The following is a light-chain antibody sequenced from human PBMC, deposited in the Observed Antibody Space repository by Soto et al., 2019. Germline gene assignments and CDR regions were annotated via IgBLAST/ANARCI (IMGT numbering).Light chain of an antibody. CDR3: HQRSNWPRT. CDR2: GAS. V-gene: IGKV3-15*01. J-gene: IGKJ4*01. CDR1: QSVSSK. Sequence: EEVMTQSPATLSVSPGERATLSCRASQSVSSKLAWYQQKPGQAPRLLIYGASTRATDIPARFSGSGSGTEFTLSISSLQSEDFAVYYCHQRSNWPRTFGGGSKVEIK.